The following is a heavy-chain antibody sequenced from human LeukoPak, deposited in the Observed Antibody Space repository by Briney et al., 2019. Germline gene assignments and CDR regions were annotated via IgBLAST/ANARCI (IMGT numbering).Heavy chain of an antibody. CDR1: GFTFSSYS. D-gene: IGHD6-19*01. V-gene: IGHV3-21*04. Sequence: PGGSLRLSCAASGFTFSSYSMNWVRQAPGKGLEWVSSISSSSSYIYYADSVKGRFTISRDNAKNSLYLQMNSLRAEDTALYYCARADVGNIAVAGTFFYWGQGTLVTVSS. CDR2: ISSSSSYI. J-gene: IGHJ4*02. CDR3: ARADVGNIAVAGTFFY.